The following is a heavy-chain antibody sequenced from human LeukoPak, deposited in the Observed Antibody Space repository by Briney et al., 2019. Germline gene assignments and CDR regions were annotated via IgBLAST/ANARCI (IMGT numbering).Heavy chain of an antibody. J-gene: IGHJ4*02. CDR1: GGSISSSSYY. CDR2: IYYSGST. Sequence: SETLSLTCTVSGGSISSSSYYWGWIRQPPGKGLEGIGSIYYSGSTYYNPSLKSRVTISVDTSKNQFSLKLSSVTAADTAVYYCARAPSRGGDYVWGSYRYRFDYWGQGTLVTVSS. V-gene: IGHV4-39*07. D-gene: IGHD3-16*02. CDR3: ARAPSRGGDYVWGSYRYRFDY.